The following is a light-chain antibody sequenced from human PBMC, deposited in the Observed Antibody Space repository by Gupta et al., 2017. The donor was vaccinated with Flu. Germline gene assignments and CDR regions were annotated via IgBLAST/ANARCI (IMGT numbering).Light chain of an antibody. J-gene: IGLJ3*02. Sequence: SLFTQPPSSSGTPVQRVTISCSGSNSNIGRNTLSWYQQHSEAAPKHIIQNDNQRSAGVPVRFSGSKAGTSASLTISGLQSEDDGDFYCATWDDSLYGPVFGGGTRLTVL. V-gene: IGLV1-44*01. CDR3: ATWDDSLYGPV. CDR2: NDN. CDR1: NSNIGRNT.